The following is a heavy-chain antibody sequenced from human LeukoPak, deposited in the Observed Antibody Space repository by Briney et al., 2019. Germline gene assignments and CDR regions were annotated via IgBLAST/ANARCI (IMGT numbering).Heavy chain of an antibody. CDR2: IYLSGNT. CDR3: ASLRVPGYFDY. J-gene: IGHJ4*03. CDR1: GGSVSSSSDY. D-gene: IGHD3-16*01. Sequence: SETLSLTCTVSGGSVSSSSDYWGWIRQPPGKGLEWIGNIYLSGNTYYNPSLQSRLSISVDTSKNQFSLRLSSVTAADTALYYCASLRVPGYFDYWGQGTLVTVPS. V-gene: IGHV4-39*07.